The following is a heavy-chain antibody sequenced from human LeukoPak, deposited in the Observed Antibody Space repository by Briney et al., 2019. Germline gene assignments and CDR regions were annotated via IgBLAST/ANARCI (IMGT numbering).Heavy chain of an antibody. D-gene: IGHD6-6*01. Sequence: ASVKVSCKASGYTFTGYYMHWVRQAPGQGLEWMGWINPNSGGTNYAQKFQGRVTMTTDTSTSTAYMELRSLRSDDTAVYYCARGASIAARPMDYWGQGTLVTVSS. CDR3: ARGASIAARPMDY. V-gene: IGHV1-2*02. J-gene: IGHJ4*02. CDR1: GYTFTGYY. CDR2: INPNSGGT.